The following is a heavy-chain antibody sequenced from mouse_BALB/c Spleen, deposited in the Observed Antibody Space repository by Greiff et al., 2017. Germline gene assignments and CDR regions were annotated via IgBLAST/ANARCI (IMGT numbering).Heavy chain of an antibody. V-gene: IGHV1-82*01. CDR2: IYPGDGDT. Sequence: QVQLQQSGPELVKPGASVKISCKASGYAFSSSWMNWVKQRPGQGLEWIGRIYPGDGDTNYNGKFKGKATLTSDKSSSTAYMQLSSLTSVDSAVYFCARSYCDYAAWFAYWGQGTLVTVSA. CDR3: ARSYCDYAAWFAY. D-gene: IGHD2-4*01. CDR1: GYAFSSSW. J-gene: IGHJ3*01.